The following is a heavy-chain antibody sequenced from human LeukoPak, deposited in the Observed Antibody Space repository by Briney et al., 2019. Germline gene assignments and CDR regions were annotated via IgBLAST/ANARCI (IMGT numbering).Heavy chain of an antibody. J-gene: IGHJ4*02. CDR2: IKQDGSET. Sequence: GGSLRLSCAVSGFTFSSHWMSWVRQAPGKGLEWVANIKQDGSETYYVDSVKGRFTISRDNAKNSLFLQMNSLRAEDTAVYYCARDGEMPTIYFDYWGQGTLVSVSS. D-gene: IGHD5-24*01. CDR1: GFTFSSHW. CDR3: ARDGEMPTIYFDY. V-gene: IGHV3-7*01.